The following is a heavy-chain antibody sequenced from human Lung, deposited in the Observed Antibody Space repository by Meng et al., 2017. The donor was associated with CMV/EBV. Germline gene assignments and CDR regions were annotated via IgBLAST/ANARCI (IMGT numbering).Heavy chain of an antibody. D-gene: IGHD2-21*01. CDR1: GGSISSGGYY. CDR3: ARGGEPYCGGDCSPGYFQH. J-gene: IGHJ1*01. V-gene: IGHV4-31*03. Sequence: SETLSLXCTVSGGSISSGGYYWSWIRQHPGKGLEWIGYIYYSGSTYYNPSLKSRVTISVDTSKNQFSLKLSSVTAADTAVYYCARGGEPYCGGDCSPGYFQHWGQGTLVXVSS. CDR2: IYYSGST.